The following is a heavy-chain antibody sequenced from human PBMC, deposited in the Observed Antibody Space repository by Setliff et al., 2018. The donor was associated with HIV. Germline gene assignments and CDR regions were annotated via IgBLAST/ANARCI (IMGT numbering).Heavy chain of an antibody. D-gene: IGHD2-21*02. CDR3: ASRGIVVVTMSMPDEFFVH. CDR2: IYYSGTT. Sequence: SETLSLTCSVSGGSINSDNYYRGWIRQAPGKGFEWIGSIYYSGTTYYNPSLRGRVTISVDRSRNQFSLTLNSVTAADTATYYCASRGIVVVTMSMPDEFFVHWGHGTLVTVSS. CDR1: GGSINSDNYY. J-gene: IGHJ1*01. V-gene: IGHV4-39*01.